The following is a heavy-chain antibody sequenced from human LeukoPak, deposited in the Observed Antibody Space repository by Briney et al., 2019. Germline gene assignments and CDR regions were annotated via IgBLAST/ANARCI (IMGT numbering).Heavy chain of an antibody. Sequence: PGRSLRLSCAASGFTFSSYGMHWVRQAPGKGLEWVAVISYDGSNKYYADSVKGRFTISRDNSKNTLYLQMNSLRAEDTAVYYCATQIESSGYYFGWNFDLWGRGTLVTVSS. J-gene: IGHJ2*01. V-gene: IGHV3-30*03. D-gene: IGHD3-22*01. CDR1: GFTFSSYG. CDR2: ISYDGSNK. CDR3: ATQIESSGYYFGWNFDL.